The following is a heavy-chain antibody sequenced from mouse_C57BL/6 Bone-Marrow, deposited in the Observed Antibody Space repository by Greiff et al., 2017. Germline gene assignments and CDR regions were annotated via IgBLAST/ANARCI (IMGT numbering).Heavy chain of an antibody. CDR2: IYPRSGNT. Sequence: VKLQESGAELARPGASVKLSCKASGYTFTSYGISWVKQRTGQGLEWIGEIYPRSGNTYYNEKFKGKATLTADKSSSTAYMELRSLTSEDSAVYFCARRGPLAYWGQGTLVTVSA. J-gene: IGHJ3*01. CDR1: GYTFTSYG. D-gene: IGHD3-3*01. V-gene: IGHV1-81*01. CDR3: ARRGPLAY.